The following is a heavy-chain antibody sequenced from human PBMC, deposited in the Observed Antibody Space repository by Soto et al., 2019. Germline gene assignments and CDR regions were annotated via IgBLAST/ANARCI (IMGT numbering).Heavy chain of an antibody. V-gene: IGHV3-23*01. J-gene: IGHJ4*02. D-gene: IGHD3-22*01. CDR1: GFTFSSYA. CDR3: AKRVTYYYDSSGYYQFDY. Sequence: GGSLRLSCAASGFTFSSYAMSWVRQSPGKGLEWVSAISGSGGNTYYADSVKGRFTISRDNSKNTPYLQMNSLRAEDTAVYYCAKRVTYYYDSSGYYQFDYWGLGTLVTVSS. CDR2: ISGSGGNT.